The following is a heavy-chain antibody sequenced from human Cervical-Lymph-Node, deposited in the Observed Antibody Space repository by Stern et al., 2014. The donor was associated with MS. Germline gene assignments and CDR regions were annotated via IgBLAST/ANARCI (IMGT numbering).Heavy chain of an antibody. CDR3: ARDYGDYAFDY. V-gene: IGHV5-51*01. CDR2: IYPGDAET. Sequence: EDQLVESGAEVKKPGESLKISCKGSGYSFTANWIAWVRQMPGKGLEWMVMIYPGDAETRYSPSFQGQVTISADKSISTAYLQWSSLKASDTAMYYCARDYGDYAFDYWGQGTLVTVSS. D-gene: IGHD4-17*01. CDR1: GYSFTANW. J-gene: IGHJ4*02.